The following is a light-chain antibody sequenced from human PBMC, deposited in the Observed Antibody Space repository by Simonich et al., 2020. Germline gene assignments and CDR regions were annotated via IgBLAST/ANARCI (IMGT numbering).Light chain of an antibody. J-gene: IGKJ4*01. CDR1: QRVSSY. V-gene: IGKV3-11*01. CDR2: DAS. Sequence: ELVLTQSPATLSLSPGERATLSCRASQRVSSYLAWYQQKPGQAPRLLIYDASNRATGIPARCRGSGSGTDFTLTISSLEPEEFAVYYCQQRSNWLTFGGGTKVEIK. CDR3: QQRSNWLT.